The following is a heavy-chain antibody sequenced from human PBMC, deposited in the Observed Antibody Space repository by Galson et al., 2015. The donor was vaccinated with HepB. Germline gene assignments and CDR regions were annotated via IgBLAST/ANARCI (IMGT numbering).Heavy chain of an antibody. CDR3: AKSGYEYSSGWYPSDFDI. Sequence: SLRLSCAASGFTFSSYGMHWVRQAPGKGLEWVAVISYDGSNKYYADSVKGRFTISRDNSKNTLYLQMNSLRAEDTAVYYCAKSGYEYSSGWYPSDFDIWGQGTMVTVSS. J-gene: IGHJ3*02. V-gene: IGHV3-30*18. CDR1: GFTFSSYG. CDR2: ISYDGSNK. D-gene: IGHD6-19*01.